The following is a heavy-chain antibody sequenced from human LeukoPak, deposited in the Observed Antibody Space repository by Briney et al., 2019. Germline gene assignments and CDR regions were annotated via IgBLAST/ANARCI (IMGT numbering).Heavy chain of an antibody. D-gene: IGHD3-22*01. CDR1: GFTFSSYG. J-gene: IGHJ4*02. V-gene: IGHV3-30*18. CDR2: ISYDGSNK. Sequence: GESLRLSCAASGFTFSSYGMHWVRQAPGKGLEWVAVISYDGSNKYYADSVKGRFTISRDNSKNTLYLQMNSLRAQDTAVYYCAKDWDRYYYDSSGPFDYWGQGTLVTVSS. CDR3: AKDWDRYYYDSSGPFDY.